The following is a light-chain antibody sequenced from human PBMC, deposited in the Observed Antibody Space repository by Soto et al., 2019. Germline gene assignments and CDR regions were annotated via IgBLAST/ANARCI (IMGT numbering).Light chain of an antibody. CDR1: QSVGRN. Sequence: EIVVTQSPGILSVSPGDRATLSCRASQSVGRNLAWYQQKPGQAPTLLIYAASTRATGLPARFSGSGSGTDFTLTISRLQSEDFAVYYCQEYSKWPLFTFGPGTRVDIK. V-gene: IGKV3-15*01. CDR2: AAS. CDR3: QEYSKWPLFT. J-gene: IGKJ3*01.